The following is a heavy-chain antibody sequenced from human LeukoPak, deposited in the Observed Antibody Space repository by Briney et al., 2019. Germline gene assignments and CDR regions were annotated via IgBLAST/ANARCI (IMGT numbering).Heavy chain of an antibody. CDR3: ATISGYSYGLRAFDF. Sequence: GGSLRLSCAASGFTVSSNYVSWVRQAPGKGLEWVSVIHSGGSTYYADSVKGRFTISRDNSKNTLFLQMSGLRAEDTAVYYCATISGYSYGLRAFDFWGQGTMVTVSS. D-gene: IGHD5-18*01. CDR2: IHSGGST. V-gene: IGHV3-53*01. CDR1: GFTVSSNY. J-gene: IGHJ3*01.